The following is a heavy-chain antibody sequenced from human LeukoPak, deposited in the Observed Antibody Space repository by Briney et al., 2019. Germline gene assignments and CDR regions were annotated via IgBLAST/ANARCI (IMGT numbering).Heavy chain of an antibody. CDR1: GYSFTRYW. J-gene: IGHJ4*02. D-gene: IGHD6-19*01. CDR3: ARLYQWSDY. V-gene: IGHV5-10-1*01. CDR2: IDPSDSYT. Sequence: GESLKISCKAPGYSFTRYWISWVRQMPGKGLQWMGRIDPSDSYTNYSPSFQGHVTISADKSISTAYLQWSSLKASDTAMYYCARLYQWSDYWGQGTLVTVSS.